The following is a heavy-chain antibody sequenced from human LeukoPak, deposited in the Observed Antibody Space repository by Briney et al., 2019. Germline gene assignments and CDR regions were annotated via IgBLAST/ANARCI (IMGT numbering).Heavy chain of an antibody. CDR1: GDSIRSYY. Sequence: SETLSLTCTVSGDSIRSYYWSWIRLPAGKGLEWIGRVYTSGSPNYNPSLKSRVTLSVDTSKNQFSLMLSSVTAADTAVYYCARGMRSGSSYWFDPWGQGTLVTVSS. D-gene: IGHD3-10*01. V-gene: IGHV4-4*07. J-gene: IGHJ5*02. CDR2: VYTSGSP. CDR3: ARGMRSGSSYWFDP.